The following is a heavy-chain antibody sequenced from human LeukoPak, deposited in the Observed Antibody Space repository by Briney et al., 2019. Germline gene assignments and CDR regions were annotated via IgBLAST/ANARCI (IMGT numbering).Heavy chain of an antibody. J-gene: IGHJ5*02. CDR2: IYYSGST. Sequence: SETLSLTCTVSGGSISSSSYYWGWIRQPPGKGLEWIGSIYYSGSTYYNPSLKSRVTISVDTSKNQSSLKLSSVTAADTAVYYCARADSWFDPWGQGTLVTVSS. CDR3: ARADSWFDP. CDR1: GGSISSSSYY. V-gene: IGHV4-39*07.